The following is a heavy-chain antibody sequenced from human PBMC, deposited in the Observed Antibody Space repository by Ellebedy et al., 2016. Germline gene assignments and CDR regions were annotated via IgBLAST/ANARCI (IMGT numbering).Heavy chain of an antibody. V-gene: IGHV4-34*01. CDR3: AKGRVYYDFWSGSPNWFDP. Sequence: LRLSCALYGGSFSGYYWSWIRQPPGKRLEWIGEVNHRGSTNYNPSLKSRVTISVHTSSDQFSLKLNSVTAADTAVYYCAKGRVYYDFWSGSPNWFDPWGQGTLVTVSS. J-gene: IGHJ5*02. CDR1: GGSFSGYY. D-gene: IGHD3-3*01. CDR2: VNHRGST.